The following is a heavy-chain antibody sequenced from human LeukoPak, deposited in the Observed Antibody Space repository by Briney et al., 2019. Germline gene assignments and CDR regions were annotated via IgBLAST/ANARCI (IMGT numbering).Heavy chain of an antibody. CDR2: IYPGDSDT. V-gene: IGHV5-51*01. CDR3: ARHETGPYFDY. D-gene: IGHD1-1*01. CDR1: GYSFTSYW. Sequence: GESLKISCKGSGYSFTSYWIGWVRQMPGKGLECMGIIYPGDSDTSYSSSFQGQVTISADKSISTAYLQWSSLKASDTAMYYCARHETGPYFDYWGQGTLVTVSS. J-gene: IGHJ4*02.